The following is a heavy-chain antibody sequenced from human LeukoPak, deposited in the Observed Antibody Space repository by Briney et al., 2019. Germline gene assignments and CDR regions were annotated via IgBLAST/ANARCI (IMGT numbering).Heavy chain of an antibody. V-gene: IGHV3-64*01. CDR3: ARGAVVVAATDFDY. Sequence: GGSLRLSCAASGFTFSSYAMHWVRQAPGKGLEYVSAISSNGGSTYYANSVKGRFTISRDNSKNTLYLQMGSLRAEDMAVYYCARGAVVVAATDFDYWGQGTLVTVSS. CDR1: GFTFSSYA. D-gene: IGHD2-15*01. CDR2: ISSNGGST. J-gene: IGHJ4*02.